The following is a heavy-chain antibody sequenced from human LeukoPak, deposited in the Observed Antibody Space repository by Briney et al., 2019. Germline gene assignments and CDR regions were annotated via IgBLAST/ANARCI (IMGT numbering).Heavy chain of an antibody. V-gene: IGHV3-7*01. Sequence: GGSLRLSCAASGLTFSDSLMSWVRQAPGQGLEWVALIDRDGGEKYYGDSVKGRFTISRDNTKNSLYLQMNSLIPEDTAVYYCAKSGTYFDFDHWGQGTLVTVTS. CDR2: IDRDGGEK. CDR3: AKSGTYFDFDH. J-gene: IGHJ4*02. CDR1: GLTFSDSL. D-gene: IGHD2-21*01.